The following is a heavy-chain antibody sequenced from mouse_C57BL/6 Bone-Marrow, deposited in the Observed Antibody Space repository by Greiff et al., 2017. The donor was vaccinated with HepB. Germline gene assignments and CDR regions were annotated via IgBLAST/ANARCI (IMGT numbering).Heavy chain of an antibody. D-gene: IGHD2-4*01. CDR2: ISSGGDYI. CDR3: TRVIYYDYDDAMDY. V-gene: IGHV5-9-1*02. J-gene: IGHJ4*01. Sequence: EVKVEESGEGLVKPGGSLKLSCAASGFTFSSYAMSWVRQTPEKRLEWVAYISSGGDYIYYADTVKGRFTISRDNARNTLYLQMSSLKSEDTAMYYCTRVIYYDYDDAMDYWGQGTSVTVSS. CDR1: GFTFSSYA.